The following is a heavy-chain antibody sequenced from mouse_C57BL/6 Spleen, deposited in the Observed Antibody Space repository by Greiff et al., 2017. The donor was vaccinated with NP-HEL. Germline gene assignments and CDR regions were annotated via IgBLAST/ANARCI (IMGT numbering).Heavy chain of an antibody. Sequence: QVQLKESGPGLVQPSQSLSITCTVSGFSLTSYGVHWVRQSPGKGLEWLGVIWSGGSTDYNAAFISRLSISKDNSKSQVFFKMNSLQADDTAIYYCARNSVYYYGSSYNYAMDYWGQGTSVTVSS. CDR1: GFSLTSYG. CDR2: IWSGGST. V-gene: IGHV2-2*01. D-gene: IGHD1-1*01. J-gene: IGHJ4*01. CDR3: ARNSVYYYGSSYNYAMDY.